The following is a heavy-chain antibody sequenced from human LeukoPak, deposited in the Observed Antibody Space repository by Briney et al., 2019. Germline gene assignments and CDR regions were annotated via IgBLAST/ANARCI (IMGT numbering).Heavy chain of an antibody. CDR2: IIPIFGTA. Sequence: ASVKVSCKASGGTFSSYAISWVRQAPGQGLEWMGGIIPIFGTANYAQKFQGRVTITADESTSTAYMELSSLRSEDTAVYYCARAPSSTGWNWFDPWGQGTLVTVSS. J-gene: IGHJ5*02. V-gene: IGHV1-69*13. CDR3: ARAPSSTGWNWFDP. D-gene: IGHD4-17*01. CDR1: GGTFSSYA.